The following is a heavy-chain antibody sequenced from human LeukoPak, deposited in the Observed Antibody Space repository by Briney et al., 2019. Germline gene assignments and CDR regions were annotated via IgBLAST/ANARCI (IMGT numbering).Heavy chain of an antibody. J-gene: IGHJ3*02. V-gene: IGHV3-74*01. Sequence: GGSLRLSCAASGFTFSSYWMHWVRQAPGMGLVWVSHITGDGRTTSYADSMKGRFTISRDNAKNTLYLQMNSLRAEDTAVYYCARGGSPIYDAFEIWGQGTKVTVSS. CDR1: GFTFSSYW. CDR3: ARGGSPIYDAFEI. CDR2: ITGDGRTT. D-gene: IGHD2/OR15-2a*01.